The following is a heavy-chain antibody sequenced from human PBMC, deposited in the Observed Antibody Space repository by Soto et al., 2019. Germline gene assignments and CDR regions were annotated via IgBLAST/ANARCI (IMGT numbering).Heavy chain of an antibody. CDR3: ARVWGGAFDF. J-gene: IGHJ3*01. V-gene: IGHV4-59*07. D-gene: IGHD3-10*01. CDR1: GVSISSYY. Sequence: SDTMSLTCAISGVSISSYYWSWIRQPPGKGLEWIGYIYYSGSTNYNPSLKSRVTISVDTSKNQFSLKLSSVTAADTAVYYCARVWGGAFDFWGQGTMVT. CDR2: IYYSGST.